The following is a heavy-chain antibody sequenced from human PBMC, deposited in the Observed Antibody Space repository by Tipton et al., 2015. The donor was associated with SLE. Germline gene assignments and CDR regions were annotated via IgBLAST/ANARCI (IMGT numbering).Heavy chain of an antibody. CDR2: IYPGDSDT. V-gene: IGHV5-51*03. J-gene: IGHJ4*03. CDR3: ARSPSIAAAVSYLDY. D-gene: IGHD6-6*01. Sequence: QLVQSGAEVKKPGESLKISCKGSGSSFTSYWIGWVRQMPGKGLEWMGIIYPGDSDTRYSPSFQGQVTISADKSISTAYLQWSSLKASDTAMYYCARSPSIAAAVSYLDYWGQGTMVTVSS. CDR1: GSSFTSYW.